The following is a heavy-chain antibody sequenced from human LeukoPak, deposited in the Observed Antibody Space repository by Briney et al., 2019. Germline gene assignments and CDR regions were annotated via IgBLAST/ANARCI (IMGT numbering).Heavy chain of an antibody. CDR2: IWYDGSNK. V-gene: IGHV3-33*01. J-gene: IGHJ4*02. CDR1: GVTFSSYG. CDR3: ARGDYGGNRENYFDY. D-gene: IGHD4-23*01. Sequence: GGSLRLSCAASGVTFSSYGMHWVRQAPGKGLEWVAVIWYDGSNKYYADSVKGRFTISRDNSKNSLYLQMNSLRAEDTAVYYCARGDYGGNRENYFDYWDQGTLVTVSS.